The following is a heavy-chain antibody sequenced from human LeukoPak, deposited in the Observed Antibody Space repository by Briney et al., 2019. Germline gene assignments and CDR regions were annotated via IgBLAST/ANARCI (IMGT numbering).Heavy chain of an antibody. Sequence: PGGSLRLSCAASGFTFSSYAMSWVRQAPGKGLEWVSAISGSGGSTYYADSVKGRFTISRDNSKNTLYLQMNSLRAEDTAVYYCAKDDFWSIHYYYYGMDVWGQGTTVTVSS. V-gene: IGHV3-23*01. CDR1: GFTFSSYA. J-gene: IGHJ6*02. D-gene: IGHD3-3*01. CDR3: AKDDFWSIHYYYYGMDV. CDR2: ISGSGGST.